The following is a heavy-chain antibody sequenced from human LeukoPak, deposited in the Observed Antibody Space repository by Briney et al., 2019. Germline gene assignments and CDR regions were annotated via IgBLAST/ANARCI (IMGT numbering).Heavy chain of an antibody. Sequence: GGSLRLSCAASGFTFSTYWMHWVRQAPGKGLVWVSRINSDGSRTSYADSVKGRFTISGDNAKNTLYLQVNSLRGEDTAVYYCARDLRTPSDTNIAIDYWGQGALVTVSS. J-gene: IGHJ4*02. CDR2: INSDGSRT. V-gene: IGHV3-74*01. CDR1: GFTFSTYW. D-gene: IGHD4-23*01. CDR3: ARDLRTPSDTNIAIDY.